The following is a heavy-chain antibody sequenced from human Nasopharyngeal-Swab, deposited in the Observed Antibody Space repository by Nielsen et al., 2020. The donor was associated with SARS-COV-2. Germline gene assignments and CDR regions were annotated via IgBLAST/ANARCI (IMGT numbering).Heavy chain of an antibody. CDR1: GGSISSSSYY. J-gene: IGHJ5*02. CDR2: IYYSGST. V-gene: IGHV4-39*07. CDR3: ARDARGYYDFWSGFFDNWFDP. Sequence: SETLSLTCTVSGGSISSSSYYWGWIRQPPGKGLEWIGSIYYSGSTYYNPSLKSRVTISVDTSKNQFSLKLSSVTAADPAVYYCARDARGYYDFWSGFFDNWFDPWGQGTLVTVSS. D-gene: IGHD3-3*01.